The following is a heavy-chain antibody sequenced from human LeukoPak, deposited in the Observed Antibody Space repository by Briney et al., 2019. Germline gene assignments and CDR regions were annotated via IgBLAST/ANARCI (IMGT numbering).Heavy chain of an antibody. CDR3: ASHSSAKPFDY. CDR1: GFTFSSYA. Sequence: GGSLRLSCAASGFTFSSYAVHWVRQAPGKGLEWVAVISYDGSNKYYADSVKGRFTISRDNSKNTLYLQMNSLRAEDTAVYYCASHSSAKPFDYWGQGTLVTVSS. J-gene: IGHJ4*02. V-gene: IGHV3-30-3*01. D-gene: IGHD2-2*01. CDR2: ISYDGSNK.